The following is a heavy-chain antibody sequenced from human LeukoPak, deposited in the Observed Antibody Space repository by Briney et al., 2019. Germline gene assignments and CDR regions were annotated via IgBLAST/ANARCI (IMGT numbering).Heavy chain of an antibody. D-gene: IGHD3-10*01. J-gene: IGHJ6*02. CDR3: AKDQELWFEPIYYYYGMDV. V-gene: IGHV3-23*01. Sequence: GGSLRLSCAASGFTFSSYAMSWVRQAPGKGLEWVSAISGSGGSTYYADSVKGRFTISRDNSKNTLYLQMNSLRAEDTAVYYCAKDQELWFEPIYYYYGMDVWGLGTTVTVSS. CDR2: ISGSGGST. CDR1: GFTFSSYA.